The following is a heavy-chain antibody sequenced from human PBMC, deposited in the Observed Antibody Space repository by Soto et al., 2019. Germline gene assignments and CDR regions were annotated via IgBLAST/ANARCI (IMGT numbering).Heavy chain of an antibody. D-gene: IGHD3-10*01. CDR1: GFSLSTTGVG. V-gene: IGHV2-5*02. Sequence: QITLKESGPTLVRPTQTLTLTCTFSGFSLSTTGVGVGWIRQPPGKALEWLALIYWDDDKRYSPSLKSRLTSTKYTSKNEVSLTMTNMDPVDTARYYCAQRLPHYGLGRERGTWFDPWGQGTLVTVSS. J-gene: IGHJ5*02. CDR2: IYWDDDK. CDR3: AQRLPHYGLGRERGTWFDP.